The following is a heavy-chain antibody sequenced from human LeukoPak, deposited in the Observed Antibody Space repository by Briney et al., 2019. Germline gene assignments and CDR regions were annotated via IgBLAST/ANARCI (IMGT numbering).Heavy chain of an antibody. Sequence: ASVKVSCKASGYTFTSYYMHWVRQAPGQGLEWMGGIIPIFGTANYAQKFQGRVTITADKSTSTAYMELSSLRSEDTAVYYCARGRTRYDSSGYYHLSTDYWGQGTLVTVSS. V-gene: IGHV1-69*06. CDR3: ARGRTRYDSSGYYHLSTDY. CDR2: IIPIFGTA. D-gene: IGHD3-22*01. J-gene: IGHJ4*02. CDR1: GYTFTSYY.